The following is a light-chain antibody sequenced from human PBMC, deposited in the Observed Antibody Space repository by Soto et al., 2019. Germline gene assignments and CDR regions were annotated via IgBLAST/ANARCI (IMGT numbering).Light chain of an antibody. CDR3: QHYNNWPFT. CDR1: QSVSTN. V-gene: IGKV3-15*01. Sequence: EIVMTQSPATLSVSPGERATLSCRASQSVSTNLAWYQQKPGRAPSLVIYGASARATGIPGRFSGGGSGTEFALTISSLQSEDFAVYYCQHYNNWPFTFGQGTKRQI. CDR2: GAS. J-gene: IGKJ2*01.